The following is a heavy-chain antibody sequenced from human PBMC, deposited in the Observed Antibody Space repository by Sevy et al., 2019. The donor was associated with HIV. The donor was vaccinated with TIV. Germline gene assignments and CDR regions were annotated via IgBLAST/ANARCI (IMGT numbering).Heavy chain of an antibody. J-gene: IGHJ4*02. CDR2: INSDGSST. CDR3: ARDPSDYGDYAYFDY. Sequence: GGSLRLSCAASGFTFSDYWMTWVRQAPGKGLVWVSRINSDGSSTSYADSVKGRFTISRDNAKNTLYLQMNSLRAEDTAVYYCARDPSDYGDYAYFDYWGQRTLVTVSS. D-gene: IGHD4-17*01. CDR1: GFTFSDYW. V-gene: IGHV3-74*01.